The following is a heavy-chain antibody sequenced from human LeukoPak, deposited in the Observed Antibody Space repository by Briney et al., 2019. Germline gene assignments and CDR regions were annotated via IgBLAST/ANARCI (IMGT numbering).Heavy chain of an antibody. CDR2: ISSSSSTI. V-gene: IGHV3-48*01. J-gene: IGHJ4*02. D-gene: IGHD4-17*01. CDR3: AKDPLRTVTTPVSFDY. CDR1: GFTFSSYS. Sequence: GGSLRLSCAASGFTFSSYSMTWVRQAPGKGLEWVSYISSSSSTIYYADSVKGRFTISRDNSKNTLYLQMNSLRVEDTAVYYCAKDPLRTVTTPVSFDYWGQGTLVTVSS.